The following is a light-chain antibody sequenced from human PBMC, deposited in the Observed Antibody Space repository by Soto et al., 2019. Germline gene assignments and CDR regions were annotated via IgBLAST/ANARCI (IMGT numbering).Light chain of an antibody. Sequence: EVVLTQSPGTLSLSPGERATLSCRASQSVSSGYLAWYQQKPGQAPRLLMSSASSRATGIPERFSGSASGTDFTLTISRLEPEDFAVYYCQQFVTSPITFGGGTKVEI. J-gene: IGKJ4*01. CDR2: SAS. CDR3: QQFVTSPIT. V-gene: IGKV3-20*01. CDR1: QSVSSGY.